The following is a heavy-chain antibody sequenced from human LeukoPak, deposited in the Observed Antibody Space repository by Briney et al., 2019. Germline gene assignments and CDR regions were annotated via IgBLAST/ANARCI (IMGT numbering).Heavy chain of an antibody. Sequence: GGSLRLSCAASGXTFGDAWVTWVRQAPGKGLECVGFIQSKTDGGTTDSAAPVKGRFTVSRDDSKNTLYLQMNSLNSEDTAVYYCTTWSSQFDYWGQGTLVTVSS. CDR1: GXTFGDAW. J-gene: IGHJ4*02. V-gene: IGHV3-15*05. CDR3: TTWSSQFDY. CDR2: IQSKTDGGTT. D-gene: IGHD6-6*01.